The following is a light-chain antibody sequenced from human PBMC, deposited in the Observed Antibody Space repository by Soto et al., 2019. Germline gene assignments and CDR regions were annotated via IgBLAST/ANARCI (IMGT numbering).Light chain of an antibody. J-gene: IGKJ2*01. V-gene: IGKV3-20*01. CDR1: QRISNSY. CDR2: DAS. CDR3: KQYARPPFA. Sequence: DIVLTQSPGTLSLSPGDRATLSCRASQRISNSYLAWYQQKPGQAPMLLLYDASSRATGIPDSVSGCGCGTDFTLTISRLEPEVCAVYYCKQYARPPFAFGQGTKVEIK.